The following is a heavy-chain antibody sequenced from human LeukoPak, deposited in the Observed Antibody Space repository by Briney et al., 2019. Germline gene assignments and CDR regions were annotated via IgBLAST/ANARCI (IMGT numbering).Heavy chain of an antibody. J-gene: IGHJ4*02. D-gene: IGHD2-2*01. CDR2: INPNSGGT. V-gene: IGHV1-2*02. CDR3: ARGLGYCSSTSCLIWY. Sequence: ASVTVSCKASGYTFTGYYMHWVRQAPGQGLEWMGWINPNSGGTNYAQKFQGRVTMTRDTSISTAYMELSRLRSDDTAVYYCARGLGYCSSTSCLIWYWGQGTLVTVSS. CDR1: GYTFTGYY.